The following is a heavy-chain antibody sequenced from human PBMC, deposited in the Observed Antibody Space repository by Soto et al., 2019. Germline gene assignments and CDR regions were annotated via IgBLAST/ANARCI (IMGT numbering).Heavy chain of an antibody. CDR3: ARSGRDYIWGSYRSPVRYYYMDV. J-gene: IGHJ6*03. D-gene: IGHD3-16*02. Sequence: SETLSLTCAVYGGSFGGYYWSWIRQPPGKGLEWIGEINHSGSTNYNPSLKSRVTISVDTSKNQFSLKLSSVTAADTAVYYCARSGRDYIWGSYRSPVRYYYMDVWGKGTTVTVSS. CDR1: GGSFGGYY. V-gene: IGHV4-34*01. CDR2: INHSGST.